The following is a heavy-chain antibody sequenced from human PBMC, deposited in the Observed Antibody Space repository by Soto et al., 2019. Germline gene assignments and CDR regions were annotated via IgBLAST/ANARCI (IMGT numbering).Heavy chain of an antibody. CDR1: GFTFSSYG. Sequence: QVQLVESGGGVVQPGRSLRLSCAASGFTFSSYGMHWVRQAPGKGLEWVAVISYDGRNKYYADSVKGRFTISRDNSKNTLQLQMTSLRAEATAVYYCAKAAARFLELSHIVVWGQGTTVTVSS. J-gene: IGHJ6*01. D-gene: IGHD3-3*01. CDR2: ISYDGRNK. CDR3: AKAAARFLELSHIVV. V-gene: IGHV3-30*18.